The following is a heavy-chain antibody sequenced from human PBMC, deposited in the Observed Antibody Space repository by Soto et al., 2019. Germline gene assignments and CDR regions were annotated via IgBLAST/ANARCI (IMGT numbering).Heavy chain of an antibody. Sequence: SETLSLTCTVSGGSISSGDYYWSWIRQPPGKGLEWIGYIYYSGSTYYNPSLKSRVTISVDTSKNQFSLKLSSVTAADTAVYYCASDPDFWSGYSSWGQGTLVTVSS. CDR2: IYYSGST. J-gene: IGHJ5*02. V-gene: IGHV4-30-4*01. D-gene: IGHD3-3*01. CDR1: GGSISSGDYY. CDR3: ASDPDFWSGYSS.